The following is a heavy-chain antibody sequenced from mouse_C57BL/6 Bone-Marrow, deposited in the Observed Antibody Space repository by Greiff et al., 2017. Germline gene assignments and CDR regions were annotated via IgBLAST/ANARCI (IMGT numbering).Heavy chain of an antibody. Sequence: EVQLQQSGPELVKPGASVKISCNASGYSFTDYNMNWVKQSNGKSLEWIGVINPNYGTTSYNQKFKGKATLTVDQSSSTAYMQLNSLTSEDSAVYYCVIYYDYEAWFAYWGQGTLVTVSA. CDR2: INPNYGTT. CDR1: GYSFTDYN. V-gene: IGHV1-39*01. D-gene: IGHD2-4*01. J-gene: IGHJ3*01. CDR3: VIYYDYEAWFAY.